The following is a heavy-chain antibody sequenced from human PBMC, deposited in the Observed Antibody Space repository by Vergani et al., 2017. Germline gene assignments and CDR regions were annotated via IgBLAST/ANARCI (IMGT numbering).Heavy chain of an antibody. D-gene: IGHD3-22*01. CDR1: GGTFSGYA. CDR3: ARESYYYDSSGYYPRGAFDI. V-gene: IGHV1-2*05. Sequence: QVQLVQSGAEVKKPGSSVKVSCKASGGTFSGYAISWVRQAPGQGLEWMGRINPNSGGTNYAQKFQGRVTMTRDTSISTAYMELSRLRSDDTVVYYCARESYYYDSSGYYPRGAFDIWGQGTMVTVSS. CDR2: INPNSGGT. J-gene: IGHJ3*02.